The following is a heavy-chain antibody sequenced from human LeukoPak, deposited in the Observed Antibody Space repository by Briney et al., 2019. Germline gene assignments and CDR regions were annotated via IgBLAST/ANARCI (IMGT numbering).Heavy chain of an antibody. Sequence: ASVKVSCKASGYTFTSYGISWVRQAPGQGLEWMGWINPNSGGTNYAQKFQGRVTMTRDTSISTAYMELSRLRSDDTAVYYCARDRAPIVVVVAATPDAFDIWGQGTMVTVSS. CDR1: GYTFTSYG. V-gene: IGHV1-2*02. J-gene: IGHJ3*02. D-gene: IGHD2-15*01. CDR3: ARDRAPIVVVVAATPDAFDI. CDR2: INPNSGGT.